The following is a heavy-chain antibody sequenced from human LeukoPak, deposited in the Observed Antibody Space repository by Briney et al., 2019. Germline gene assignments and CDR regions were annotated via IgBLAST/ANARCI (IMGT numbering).Heavy chain of an antibody. CDR2: LHADGDT. CDR1: GGSISGSW. J-gene: IGHJ4*02. D-gene: IGHD2-15*01. Sequence: SETLSLTCTVSGGSISGSWWSWIRQPAGKGLEWIGRLHADGDTNYNPSLKSRITMSLGAPGNQFSLKLTAVTAADTAVYFCARAPSGCGGTCAFDYWGQGILVTVSS. V-gene: IGHV4-4*07. CDR3: ARAPSGCGGTCAFDY.